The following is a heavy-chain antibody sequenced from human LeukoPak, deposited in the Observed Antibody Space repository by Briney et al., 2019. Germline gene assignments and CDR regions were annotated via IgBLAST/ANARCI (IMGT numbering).Heavy chain of an antibody. J-gene: IGHJ4*02. CDR1: GYSITSVYW. Sequence: PSETLSLTCAVSGYSITSVYWWGWIRQTPGRGLEWIGSLHHSGSTSYNPSLKSRVTISVDTSKNQFSLKLSSVTAADTAVYYCARATGYYYDSSGYYEWGQGTLVTVSS. D-gene: IGHD3-22*01. V-gene: IGHV4-38-2*01. CDR2: LHHSGST. CDR3: ARATGYYYDSSGYYE.